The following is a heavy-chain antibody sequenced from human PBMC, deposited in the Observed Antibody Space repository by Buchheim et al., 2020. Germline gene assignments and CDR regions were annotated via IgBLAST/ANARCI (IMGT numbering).Heavy chain of an antibody. CDR3: AKDVSSIVVVPAAIYMDV. CDR2: ISYDGSNK. D-gene: IGHD2-2*01. Sequence: QVQLVESGGGVVQPGRSLRLSCAASGFTFSSYGMHWVRQAPGKGLEWVVVISYDGSNKYYADSVKGRFTISRDNSKNTLYLQMNSLRAEDTAVYYCAKDVSSIVVVPAAIYMDVWGKGTT. CDR1: GFTFSSYG. J-gene: IGHJ6*03. V-gene: IGHV3-30*18.